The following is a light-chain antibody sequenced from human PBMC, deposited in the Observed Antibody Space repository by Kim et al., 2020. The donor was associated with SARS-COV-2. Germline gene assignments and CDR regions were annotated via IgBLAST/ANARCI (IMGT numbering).Light chain of an antibody. CDR3: QAWDSRDLVV. V-gene: IGLV3-1*01. CDR2: QDS. Sequence: SYELTQPPSVSVSPGQTASITCSGDKLGDKYACWYQQKPGQSPVLVIYQDSKRPSGIPERFSGSNSGNTATLTISGTQAMDEADYYCQAWDSRDLVVFGGGTQLTVL. J-gene: IGLJ2*01. CDR1: KLGDKY.